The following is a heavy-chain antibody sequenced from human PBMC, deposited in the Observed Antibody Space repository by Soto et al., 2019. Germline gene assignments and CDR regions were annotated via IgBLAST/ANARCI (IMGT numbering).Heavy chain of an antibody. Sequence: QVQLVESGGGVVQPGRSLRLSCAASGFTFSSYGMHWVRQAPGKGLEWVAVIWYDGSNKYYADSVKGRFTISRDNSKNTLDLQMNSLRAEDTAVYYCARDSIAGAGLVGWFDPWGQGTLVTVSS. CDR2: IWYDGSNK. D-gene: IGHD6-19*01. V-gene: IGHV3-33*01. CDR1: GFTFSSYG. CDR3: ARDSIAGAGLVGWFDP. J-gene: IGHJ5*02.